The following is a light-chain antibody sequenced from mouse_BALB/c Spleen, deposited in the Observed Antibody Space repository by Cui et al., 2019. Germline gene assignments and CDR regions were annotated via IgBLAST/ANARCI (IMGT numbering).Light chain of an antibody. CDR3: LQYDEFPFT. V-gene: IGKV14-111*01. Sequence: DIKMTQSPSYMYAYLGGRVTITCKASQDINSYLSWFQQKPGKSPKTLIYRANRLVDGVPSRFSGSGSGQDYSLTISSLEYEDMGIYYCLQYDEFPFTFGSGTKLEIK. J-gene: IGKJ4*01. CDR2: RAN. CDR1: QDINSY.